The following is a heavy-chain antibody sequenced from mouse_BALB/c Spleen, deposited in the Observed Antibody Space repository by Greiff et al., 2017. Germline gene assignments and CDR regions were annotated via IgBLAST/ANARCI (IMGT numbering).Heavy chain of an antibody. CDR2: ISSGGST. D-gene: IGHD1-2*01. CDR3: ARGGYGGAMDY. CDR1: GFTFSSYA. J-gene: IGHJ4*01. V-gene: IGHV5-6-5*01. Sequence: EVQGVESGGGLVKPGGSLKLSCAASGFTFSSYAMSWVRQTPEKRLEWVASISSGGSTYYPDSVKGRFTISRDNARNILYLQMSSLRSEDTAMYYCARGGYGGAMDYWGQGTSVTVSS.